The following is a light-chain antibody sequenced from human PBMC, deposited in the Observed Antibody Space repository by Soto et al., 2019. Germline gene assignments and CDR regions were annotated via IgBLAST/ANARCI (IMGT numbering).Light chain of an antibody. CDR1: QSVLYSSNNKNY. J-gene: IGKJ4*01. Sequence: DIVMTQSPDSLAVSLGERATINCKSSQSVLYSSNNKNYLAWYQQKPGQPPKLLIYWASTRESGVPDRFSGSGSGTDFTLTISSLQAEDVAVYYCQLYYSTPFFGGGTKVEIK. CDR3: QLYYSTPF. V-gene: IGKV4-1*01. CDR2: WAS.